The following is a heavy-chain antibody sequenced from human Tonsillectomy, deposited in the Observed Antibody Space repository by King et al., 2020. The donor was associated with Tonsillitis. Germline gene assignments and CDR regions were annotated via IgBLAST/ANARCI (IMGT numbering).Heavy chain of an antibody. CDR2: IIPIFGTT. Sequence: QLVQSGAEVKKPGFSVKVSCKASGGTFSRSAISWVRQVPGQGLEWMGGIIPIFGTTNYAQKFEGRVTITADESTSIAYMDLSSLTFEDTAVYYCARENDDQGGSFDIWGQGTTVTVSS. V-gene: IGHV1-69*01. J-gene: IGHJ3*02. CDR1: GGTFSRSA. D-gene: IGHD2-15*01. CDR3: ARENDDQGGSFDI.